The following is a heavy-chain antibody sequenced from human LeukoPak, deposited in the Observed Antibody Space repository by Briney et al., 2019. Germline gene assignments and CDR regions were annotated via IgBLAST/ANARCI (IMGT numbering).Heavy chain of an antibody. CDR3: ARENSWFGELYLDV. CDR2: MNPNSGNT. V-gene: IGHV1-8*01. CDR1: GYTFTSYD. Sequence: ASVKVSCRASGYTFTSYDINWVRQATGQGLEWMGWMNPNSGNTGYAQKFQGRVTMTRNTSISTAYMELSSLRSEDTAVYYCARENSWFGELYLDVWGKGTTVTVSS. D-gene: IGHD3-10*01. J-gene: IGHJ6*04.